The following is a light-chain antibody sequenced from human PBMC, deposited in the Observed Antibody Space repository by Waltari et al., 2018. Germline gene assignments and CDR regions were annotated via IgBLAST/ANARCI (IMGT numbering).Light chain of an antibody. CDR3: QQFYSYPFT. CDR2: YAS. J-gene: IGKJ3*01. Sequence: IQMTQSPSSLSASVGDTVTITCRTSQCINDYLAWYQQKPRKAPRLLIFYASTLESGVPSRFSGSGSGTDFTLTISGLQPDDFATYYCQQFYSYPFTFGPGTKLDI. CDR1: QCINDY. V-gene: IGKV1-13*02.